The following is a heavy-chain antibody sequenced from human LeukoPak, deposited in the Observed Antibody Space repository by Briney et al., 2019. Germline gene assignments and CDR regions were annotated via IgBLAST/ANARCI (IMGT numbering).Heavy chain of an antibody. CDR2: MNPNSGNT. D-gene: IGHD1-26*01. CDR1: GYTFTSYD. Sequence: VASVKVSCKASGYTFTSYDINWVRQATGQGLEWMGWMNPNSGNTGYAQKFQGRVTTTRNTSISTAYMELSSLRSEDTAVYYCARGRGSYQRNWFDPWGQGTLVTVSS. V-gene: IGHV1-8*01. CDR3: ARGRGSYQRNWFDP. J-gene: IGHJ5*02.